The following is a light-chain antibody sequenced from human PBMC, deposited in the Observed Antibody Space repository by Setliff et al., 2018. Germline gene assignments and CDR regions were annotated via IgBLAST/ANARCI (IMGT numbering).Light chain of an antibody. CDR2: GAS. V-gene: IGLV2-14*03. Sequence: QSALAQPASVSGSPGQSITISCTGPSTDIGGYNYVSWYQQYPGKAPQLIIYGASKWPSGVSDRFSGSKSGNTASLTISGLQLEDEADYYCSSYAGNTFVFAPGTKGTVL. J-gene: IGLJ1*01. CDR1: STDIGGYNY. CDR3: SSYAGNTFV.